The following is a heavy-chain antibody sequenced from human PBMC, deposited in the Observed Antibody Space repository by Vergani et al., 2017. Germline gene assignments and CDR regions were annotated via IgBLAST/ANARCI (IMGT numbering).Heavy chain of an antibody. CDR2: IYYSGST. CDR1: GGSISSGDYY. D-gene: IGHD3-22*01. V-gene: IGHV4-30-4*01. CDR3: ARQHRGYYDSSGYFDY. J-gene: IGHJ4*02. Sequence: QVQLQESGPGLVKPSQTLSLTCIVSGGSISSGDYYWSWIRQPPGKGLEWIGYIYYSGSTYYNPSLKSRVTISVDTSKNQFSLKLSSVTAADTAVYYCARQHRGYYDSSGYFDYWGQGTLITVSS.